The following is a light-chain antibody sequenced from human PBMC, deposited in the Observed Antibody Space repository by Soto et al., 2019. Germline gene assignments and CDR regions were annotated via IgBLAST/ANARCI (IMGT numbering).Light chain of an antibody. J-gene: IGKJ4*01. CDR1: QGISNY. CDR3: LQHNSYPALT. V-gene: IGKV1-17*03. CDR2: ASS. Sequence: DIQMTQSPSAMSASVGDRVTITCRASQGISNYLSWFHHKPVKVPKLQIYASSSLQSGFPSMFSGSGSGTEFALTISSLQPEDFATYSCLQHNSYPALTFGGGTKVDIK.